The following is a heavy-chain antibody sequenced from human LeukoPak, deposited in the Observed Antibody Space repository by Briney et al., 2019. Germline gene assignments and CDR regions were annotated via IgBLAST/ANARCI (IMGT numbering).Heavy chain of an antibody. CDR2: ISGSGGST. J-gene: IGHJ4*02. V-gene: IGHV3-23*01. Sequence: GRSLRLSCAASGFTFSSYAMSWVRQAPGKGLEWVSAISGSGGSTYYADSVKGRFTISRDNSKNTLYLQMNSLRAEDTAVYYCAKGIVGATLSIDYWGQGTLVTVSS. CDR1: GFTFSSYA. CDR3: AKGIVGATLSIDY. D-gene: IGHD1-26*01.